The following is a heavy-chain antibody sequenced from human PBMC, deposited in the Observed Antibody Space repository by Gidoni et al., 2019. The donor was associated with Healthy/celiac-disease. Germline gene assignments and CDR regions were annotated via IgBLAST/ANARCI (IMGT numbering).Heavy chain of an antibody. J-gene: IGHJ4*02. V-gene: IGHV1-69*02. CDR3: ARLFRAPANEGYSYGYED. CDR2: IIPILGIA. Sequence: QVQLVQSGAEVKKPGSSVKVSCKASGGTFSSYTISWVRQAPGQGLEWMGRIIPILGIANYAQKFQGRVTITADKSTSTAYMELSSLRSEDTAVYYCARLFRAPANEGYSYGYEDWGQGTLVTVSS. D-gene: IGHD5-18*01. CDR1: GGTFSSYT.